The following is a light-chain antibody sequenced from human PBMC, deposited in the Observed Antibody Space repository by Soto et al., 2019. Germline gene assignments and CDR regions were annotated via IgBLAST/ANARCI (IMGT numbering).Light chain of an antibody. CDR3: QSYDSSLGNV. CDR2: GNN. V-gene: IGLV1-40*01. CDR1: SSNIGAGYD. J-gene: IGLJ1*01. Sequence: SVLAQPPSVSGAPGQMVTISCTGSSSNIGAGYDVHWYQQLPGTAPKLLIYGNNNRPSGVPDRFSGSKSGTSASLAITGLQAEDEADYYCQSYDSSLGNVFGTGTKVTVL.